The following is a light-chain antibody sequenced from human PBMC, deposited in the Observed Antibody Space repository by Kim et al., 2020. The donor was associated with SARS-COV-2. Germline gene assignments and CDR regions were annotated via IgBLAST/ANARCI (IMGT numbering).Light chain of an antibody. CDR3: CSYAGSSTLYV. CDR2: EVS. V-gene: IGLV2-23*02. Sequence: QSVTISCTETSSDVGSYNLVSWYQQHPGKAPKLMVYEVSKRPSGVSNRFSGSKSGNTASLTISGVQAEDEADYYCCSYAGSSTLYVFGTGTKVTVL. CDR1: SSDVGSYNL. J-gene: IGLJ1*01.